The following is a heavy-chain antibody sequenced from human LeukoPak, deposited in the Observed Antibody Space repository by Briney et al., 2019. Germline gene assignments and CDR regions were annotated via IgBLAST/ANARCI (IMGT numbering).Heavy chain of an antibody. CDR3: ARGLTVADTSWYFDY. D-gene: IGHD6-19*01. V-gene: IGHV7-4-1*02. Sequence: ASVKVSCKASGYTFTGYYMHWVRQAPGQGLEWMGWINTNTGNPTYAQGFTGRFVFSLDTSVSTAYLQISSLKAEDTAVYYCARGLTVADTSWYFDYWGQGTLVTVSS. CDR2: INTNTGNP. J-gene: IGHJ4*02. CDR1: GYTFTGYY.